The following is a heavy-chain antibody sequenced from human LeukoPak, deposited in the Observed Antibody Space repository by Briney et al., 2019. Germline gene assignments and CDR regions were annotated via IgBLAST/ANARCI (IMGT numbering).Heavy chain of an antibody. CDR3: TRILTYYYDSSGHNDY. Sequence: GGSLRLSCTASGFTFGDYAMSWFRQAPGKGLEWVGFIRSKAYGGTTEYAASVKGRFTISRDDSKSIAYMQMNSLKTEDTAVYYCTRILTYYYDSSGHNDYWGQGTLVTVSS. J-gene: IGHJ4*02. CDR2: IRSKAYGGTT. V-gene: IGHV3-49*03. D-gene: IGHD3-22*01. CDR1: GFTFGDYA.